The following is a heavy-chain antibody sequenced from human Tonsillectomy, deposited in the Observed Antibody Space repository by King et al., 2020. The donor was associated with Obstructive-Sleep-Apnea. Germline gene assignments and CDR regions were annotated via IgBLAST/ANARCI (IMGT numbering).Heavy chain of an antibody. J-gene: IGHJ4*02. Sequence: QLQESGPGLVKPSETLSLTCTVSGGSISSYYWSWIRQPPGKGLEWIGYIYYSGSTNYNPSLKIRVTISVDTSKNQFSLKLSPVTAADTAVYYCARAASSSLDYWGQGTLVTVSS. V-gene: IGHV4-59*01. CDR2: IYYSGST. CDR1: GGSISSYY. CDR3: ARAASSSLDY. D-gene: IGHD6-6*01.